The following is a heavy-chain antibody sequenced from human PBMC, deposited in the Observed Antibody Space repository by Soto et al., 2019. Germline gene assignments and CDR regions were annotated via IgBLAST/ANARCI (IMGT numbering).Heavy chain of an antibody. V-gene: IGHV3-33*01. D-gene: IGHD3-10*01. CDR3: ARDQRVLWFGEFTEYYFDY. Sequence: QVQLVESGGGVVQPGRSLRLSCAASGFTFSSYGMHWVRQAPGKGLEWVAVIWYDGSNKYYADSVKGRFTISRDNSKNTLYLQMNSLRAEDTAVYYCARDQRVLWFGEFTEYYFDYWGQGPLVTVSS. CDR2: IWYDGSNK. J-gene: IGHJ4*02. CDR1: GFTFSSYG.